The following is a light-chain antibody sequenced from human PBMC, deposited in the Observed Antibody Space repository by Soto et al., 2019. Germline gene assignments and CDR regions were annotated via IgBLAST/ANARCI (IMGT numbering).Light chain of an antibody. CDR3: QTWGTGVRGV. CDR2: LNSDGSH. Sequence: QSVLTQSPSASASLGASVKLTCTLSSGHNSHSIAWHQQQPEKGPRYLMKLNSDGSHSKGDGIPDRFSGSSSGAERYLTISSLQSEDEADYYCQTWGTGVRGVFGGGTKLTVL. CDR1: SGHNSHS. V-gene: IGLV4-69*01. J-gene: IGLJ2*01.